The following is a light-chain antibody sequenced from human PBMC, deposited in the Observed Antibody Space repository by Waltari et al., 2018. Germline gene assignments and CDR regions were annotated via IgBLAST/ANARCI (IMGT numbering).Light chain of an antibody. CDR1: PGVSST. CDR2: GAS. J-gene: IGKJ2*01. V-gene: IGKV3-15*01. CDR3: QQYNNWPPRYT. Sequence: EIVMTQSPATLSVSPGERATLSCRASPGVSSTLAWYQQKPGQAPRLLIYGASTRATGIPARFSGSGSGTEFTLTISSMQSEDFAVYYCQQYNNWPPRYTFGQGTKLEIK.